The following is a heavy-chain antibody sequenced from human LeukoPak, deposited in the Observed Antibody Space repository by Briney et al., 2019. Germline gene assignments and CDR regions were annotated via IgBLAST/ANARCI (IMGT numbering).Heavy chain of an antibody. J-gene: IGHJ4*02. CDR1: GYTFTSYA. D-gene: IGHD2-15*01. V-gene: IGHV1-3*01. Sequence: ASVKVSCKASGYTFTSYAMHWVRQAPGQRLEWMGWINARNGNTKYSQKFQGRVTITRDTSASTAYMGLSSLRSEDTAVYYCARDGYCSGGSCYPTGYWGQGTLVTVSS. CDR3: ARDGYCSGGSCYPTGY. CDR2: INARNGNT.